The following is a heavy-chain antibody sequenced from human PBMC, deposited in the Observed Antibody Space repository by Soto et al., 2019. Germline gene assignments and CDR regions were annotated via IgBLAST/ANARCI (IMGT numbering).Heavy chain of an antibody. V-gene: IGHV4-59*08. CDR2: IYYSGST. CDR3: AGFGTVDY. CDR1: GGSISSYY. Sequence: SETLSLTCTVSGGSISSYYWSWIRQPPGKGLEWIGYIYYSGSTNYNPSLKSRVTISVDTSKNQFSLKLSSVTAADTAVYYCAGFGTVDYWGQGTLVTVSS. D-gene: IGHD1-7*01. J-gene: IGHJ4*02.